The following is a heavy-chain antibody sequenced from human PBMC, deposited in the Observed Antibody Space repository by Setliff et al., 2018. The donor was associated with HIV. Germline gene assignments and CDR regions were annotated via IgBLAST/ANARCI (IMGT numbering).Heavy chain of an antibody. CDR1: GSSFSSGIYY. D-gene: IGHD1-1*01. CDR3: ARGTTSITFDY. J-gene: IGHJ4*02. Sequence: SETLSLTCNVSGSSFSSGIYYWTWIRQQPGKGLEWIGYISYSRSTYYNPSLKSRLTMSIDTSKSHFSLNLNSVTAADTAVYYCARGTTSITFDYWSQGTLVTVSS. CDR2: ISYSRST. V-gene: IGHV4-31*03.